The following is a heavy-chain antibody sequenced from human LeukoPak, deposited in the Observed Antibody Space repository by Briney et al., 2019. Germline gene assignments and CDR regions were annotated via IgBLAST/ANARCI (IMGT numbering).Heavy chain of an antibody. CDR3: ARERRYGAPLDY. Sequence: ASVKVSCKASGYTFTSYGISWVRQAPGQGLEWMGRISAYDGNTNYAQKLQGRVTMTTDTSTSTAYMELRSLRSDDTAVYYCARERRYGAPLDYWGQGTLVTVSS. D-gene: IGHD4-17*01. V-gene: IGHV1-18*01. CDR1: GYTFTSYG. CDR2: ISAYDGNT. J-gene: IGHJ4*02.